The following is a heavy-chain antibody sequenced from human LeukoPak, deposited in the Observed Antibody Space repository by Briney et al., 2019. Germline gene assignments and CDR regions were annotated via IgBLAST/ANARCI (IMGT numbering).Heavy chain of an antibody. CDR3: ARLTSGYSSSWYSPRAY. V-gene: IGHV4-34*01. CDR1: GGSFSDYD. CDR2: INDSGTT. D-gene: IGHD6-13*01. J-gene: IGHJ4*02. Sequence: SETLSLTCAVSGGSFSDYDWTWIRQPPGKGLEWIGEINDSGTTNYIPSLKSRVTISLDTSKNQFSLKLSSVTAADTAVYYCARLTSGYSSSWYSPRAYWGQGTLVTVSS.